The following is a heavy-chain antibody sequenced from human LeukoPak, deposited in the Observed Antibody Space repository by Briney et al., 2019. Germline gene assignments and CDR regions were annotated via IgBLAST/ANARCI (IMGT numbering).Heavy chain of an antibody. V-gene: IGHV3-21*01. CDR1: EFTFSSYS. Sequence: GGSLRLSCAASEFTFSSYSMNWVRQAPGKGLEWVSSISSSSSYIYYADSVKGRFTISRDNSKNTLYLQMNSLRAEDTAVYYCAKDRGWELRYLDVWGKGTTVT. J-gene: IGHJ6*03. CDR3: AKDRGWELRYLDV. CDR2: ISSSSSYI. D-gene: IGHD1-26*01.